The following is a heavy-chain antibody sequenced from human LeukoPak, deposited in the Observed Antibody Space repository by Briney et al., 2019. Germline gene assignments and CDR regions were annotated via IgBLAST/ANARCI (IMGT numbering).Heavy chain of an antibody. CDR3: ARGGLAIFGVIARGGDY. V-gene: IGHV1-2*02. CDR1: GYIFTGYY. J-gene: IGHJ4*02. CDR2: NNPNSGGT. Sequence: ASVNVSCKASGYIFTGYYMHWVRQAPGQGREWMGGNNPNSGGTNYAQKFQDRVTMTSDASISTAYMEVSRLRPDDTAVYYCARGGLAIFGVIARGGDYWGEGTLVTVSS. D-gene: IGHD3-3*01.